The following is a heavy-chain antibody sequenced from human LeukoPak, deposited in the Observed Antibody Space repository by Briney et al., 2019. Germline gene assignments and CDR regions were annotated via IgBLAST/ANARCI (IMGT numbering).Heavy chain of an antibody. V-gene: IGHV3-15*01. Sequence: TGGSLRLSCAASRFTFSNAWMSWVRQAPGKGLEWVGRIKSKTDGGTTDYAAPVKGRFTISRDDSKNTLFLQMNSLKTEDTAMYYCTTDDYYDRSGHQGGPDHFDYWGQGTLVTVSS. CDR3: TTDDYYDRSGHQGGPDHFDY. CDR2: IKSKTDGGTT. D-gene: IGHD3-22*01. CDR1: RFTFSNAW. J-gene: IGHJ4*02.